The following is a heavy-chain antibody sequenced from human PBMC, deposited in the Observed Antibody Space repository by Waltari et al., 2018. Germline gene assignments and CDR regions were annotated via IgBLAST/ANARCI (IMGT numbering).Heavy chain of an antibody. D-gene: IGHD3-16*01. CDR2: IKEDGSEK. CDR1: GFTFSDYW. Sequence: EVQLVDSGGGLVQPGGSLRLSCAGYGFTFSDYWMTWVRQAPGKGLEWVANIKEDGSEKYYVDSVKGRFTISRDNAKNSLYLQMNSLRAEDTAVYYCARALDGAWGYWGQGTLVTVSS. J-gene: IGHJ4*02. CDR3: ARALDGAWGY. V-gene: IGHV3-7*01.